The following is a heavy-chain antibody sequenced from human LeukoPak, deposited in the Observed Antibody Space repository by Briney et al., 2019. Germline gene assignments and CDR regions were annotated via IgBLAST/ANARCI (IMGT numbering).Heavy chain of an antibody. D-gene: IGHD6-19*01. CDR3: ARDFAAVAGPSDY. V-gene: IGHV3-11*01. CDR1: GLTFSDYY. J-gene: IGHJ4*02. CDR2: ISSSGSTI. Sequence: GGSLRLSCAASGLTFSDYYMSWIRQAPGKGLEWVSYISSSGSTIYYADSVKGRFTISRDNAKNSLYLQMNSLRAEDTAVYYCARDFAAVAGPSDYWGQGTLVTVSS.